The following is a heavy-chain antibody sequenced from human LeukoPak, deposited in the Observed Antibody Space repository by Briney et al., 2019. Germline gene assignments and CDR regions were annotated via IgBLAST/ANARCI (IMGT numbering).Heavy chain of an antibody. CDR3: ASQFWWAAVAGTTLDY. V-gene: IGHV3-7*05. CDR2: IKEDGSEK. Sequence: GRSLRLSCIASGFTFSSYWMSWVRQAPGGGLEWVANIKEDGSEKYYVDSVKGRFTISRDNAKISLYLQMNSLRAEDTAVYYCASQFWWAAVAGTTLDYWGQGTLVTVSS. J-gene: IGHJ4*02. D-gene: IGHD6-19*01. CDR1: GFTFSSYW.